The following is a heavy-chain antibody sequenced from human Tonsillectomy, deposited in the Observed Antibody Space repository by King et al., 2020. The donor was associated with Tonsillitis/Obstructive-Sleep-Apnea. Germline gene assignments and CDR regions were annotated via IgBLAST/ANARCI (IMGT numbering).Heavy chain of an antibody. CDR1: GGSFSGYY. CDR3: ARLRKWIWFDP. Sequence: VQLQQWGAGLLKPSETLSLTCAVYGGSFSGYYWSWIRQPPGKGLEWIGEINHSGSTNYNPSLKSRVTISVDTSKNQFSLKLSSVTAADTAVYYCARLRKWIWFDPWGQGTLVTVSS. D-gene: IGHD5-12*01. CDR2: INHSGST. J-gene: IGHJ5*02. V-gene: IGHV4-34*01.